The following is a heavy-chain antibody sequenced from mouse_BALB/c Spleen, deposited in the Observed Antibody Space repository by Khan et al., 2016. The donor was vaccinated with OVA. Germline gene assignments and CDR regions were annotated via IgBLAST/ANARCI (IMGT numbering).Heavy chain of an antibody. CDR1: GYSFTSYY. CDR2: IDPFNGGT. Sequence: VQLQQSGPELMRPGSSVNISCKASGYSFTSYYIHWVKQSHGKSLEWIGYIDPFNGGTDYNQKFKGKATLTVDKSSNTAYMHLSSLTSEDSSVYCCARGTFDYWGQGTLVTVA. J-gene: IGHJ3*01. CDR3: ARGTFDY. D-gene: IGHD3-3*01. V-gene: IGHV1S135*01.